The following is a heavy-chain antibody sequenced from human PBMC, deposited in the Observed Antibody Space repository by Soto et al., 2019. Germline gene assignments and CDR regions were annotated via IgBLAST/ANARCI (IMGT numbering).Heavy chain of an antibody. CDR1: GFTFSSYA. J-gene: IGHJ5*02. Sequence: QVQLVESGGGVVQPGRSLRLSCAASGFTFSSYAMHWVRQAPGKGLEWVAFILYDGRNKYYADSVKGRFTVTRDNSKNTLYLQMNSLRAEDTAVYYCASQIPYSRGFGDLWGQGTLVTVSS. D-gene: IGHD6-13*01. V-gene: IGHV3-30*04. CDR3: ASQIPYSRGFGDL. CDR2: ILYDGRNK.